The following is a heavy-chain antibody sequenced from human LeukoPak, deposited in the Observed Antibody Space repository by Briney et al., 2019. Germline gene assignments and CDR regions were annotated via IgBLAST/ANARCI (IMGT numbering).Heavy chain of an antibody. V-gene: IGHV1-18*01. Sequence: GASVKASCKAFGYTFTSYGISWVRQAPGQGLEWMGWISAYNGNTNYAQKLQGRVTMTTDTSTSTAHMELRSLRSDDTAVYYCARSIGGQWLVFDYWGQGTLVTVSS. J-gene: IGHJ4*02. CDR2: ISAYNGNT. CDR1: GYTFTSYG. CDR3: ARSIGGQWLVFDY. D-gene: IGHD6-19*01.